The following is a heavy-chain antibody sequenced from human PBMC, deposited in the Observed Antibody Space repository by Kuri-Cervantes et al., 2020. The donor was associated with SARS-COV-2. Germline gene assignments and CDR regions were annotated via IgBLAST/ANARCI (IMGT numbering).Heavy chain of an antibody. CDR3: ARFTEYSSSLLDY. V-gene: IGHV4-34*01. CDR2: INHSGST. D-gene: IGHD6-6*01. J-gene: IGHJ4*02. CDR1: GGSFSGYY. Sequence: GSLRLSCAVYGGSFSGYYWSWIRQPPGKGLEWIGEINHSGSTYYNPSLKSRVTISVDTSKNQFSLKLSSVTAADTAVYYCARFTEYSSSLLDYWGQGTLVTVSS.